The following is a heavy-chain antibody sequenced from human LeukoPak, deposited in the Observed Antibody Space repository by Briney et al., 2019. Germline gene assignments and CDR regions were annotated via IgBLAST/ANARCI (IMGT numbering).Heavy chain of an antibody. CDR2: IYYSGST. Sequence: KPSETLSLTCTVSGGSISSSSYYWGWIRQPLGKGLEWIGSIYYSGSTYYNPSLKSRVTISVDTSKNQFSLKLSSVTAADTAVYYCASGAAIPATSYYYYYGMDVWGQGTTVTVSS. CDR3: ASGAAIPATSYYYYYGMDV. D-gene: IGHD2-21*02. J-gene: IGHJ6*02. V-gene: IGHV4-39*01. CDR1: GGSISSSSYY.